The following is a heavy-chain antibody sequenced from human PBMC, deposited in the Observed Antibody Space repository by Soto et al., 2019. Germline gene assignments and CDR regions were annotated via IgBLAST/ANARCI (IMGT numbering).Heavy chain of an antibody. Sequence: SETLSLTCAVSGDSISSGAYSWSWIRQPPGKGLEWIGYIYHSGSTYYNPSLKSRVTISVDRSKNQFSLRLSSVTAADTAVYYCASASGTYLFGPWDYWGQGTLVTVSS. CDR1: GDSISSGAYS. J-gene: IGHJ4*02. D-gene: IGHD1-26*01. V-gene: IGHV4-30-2*01. CDR3: ASASGTYLFGPWDY. CDR2: IYHSGST.